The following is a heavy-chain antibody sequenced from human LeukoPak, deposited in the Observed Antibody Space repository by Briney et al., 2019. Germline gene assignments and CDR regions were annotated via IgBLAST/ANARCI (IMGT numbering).Heavy chain of an antibody. V-gene: IGHV4-39*01. J-gene: IGHJ4*02. CDR2: IYYSGST. CDR3: ARRMVRGVTFDY. Sequence: SETLSLTCTVSGGSISSSSYYWGWIRQPPGKGLEWIGSIYYSGSTYYDPSLKSRVTISVDTSKNQFSLKLSSVTAADTAVYYCARRMVRGVTFDYWGQGTLVTVSS. D-gene: IGHD3-10*01. CDR1: GGSISSSSYY.